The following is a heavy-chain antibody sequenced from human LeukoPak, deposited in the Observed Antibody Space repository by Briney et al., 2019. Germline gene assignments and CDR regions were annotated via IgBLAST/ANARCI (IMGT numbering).Heavy chain of an antibody. D-gene: IGHD6-19*01. V-gene: IGHV3-23*01. CDR1: GFTFSSYA. Sequence: GGSLRVSCPASGFTFSSYAMSWVRQAPGKGLEWASTISDSGGSTYYAESVKGRFTISRDNSKNTLYLQMNSLRAEDTAVYYCAKGGTIGWYYFDYWGQGTLVTVSS. CDR2: ISDSGGST. J-gene: IGHJ4*02. CDR3: AKGGTIGWYYFDY.